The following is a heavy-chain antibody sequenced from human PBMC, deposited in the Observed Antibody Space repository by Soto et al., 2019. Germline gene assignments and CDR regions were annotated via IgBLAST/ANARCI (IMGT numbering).Heavy chain of an antibody. CDR3: ARGGIAAAGTEWNYYYGMDV. CDR2: ISAYNGNT. V-gene: IGHV1-18*01. CDR1: GYTFTSYG. D-gene: IGHD6-13*01. Sequence: ASVKVSCKASGYTFTSYGISWVRQAPGQGLEWMGWISAYNGNTNYAQKLQGRVTMTTDTSTSTAYMELRSLRSDDTAVYYCARGGIAAAGTEWNYYYGMDVWGQGTTVTVSS. J-gene: IGHJ6*02.